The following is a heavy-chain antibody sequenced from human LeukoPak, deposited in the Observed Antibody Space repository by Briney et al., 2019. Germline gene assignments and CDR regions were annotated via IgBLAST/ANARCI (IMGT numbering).Heavy chain of an antibody. CDR2: IDYSAST. J-gene: IGHJ3*02. CDR3: ARDSRRELLHAFDI. CDR1: GGSISTYY. D-gene: IGHD1-26*01. Sequence: SETLSLTCAMSGGSISTYYWSWIRQPPGKGLQWIAYIDYSASTNYNPSLKSRVTISVDTSKNQFSLKLSSVTAADTAVYFCARDSRRELLHAFDIWGQGTMVTVSS. V-gene: IGHV4-59*01.